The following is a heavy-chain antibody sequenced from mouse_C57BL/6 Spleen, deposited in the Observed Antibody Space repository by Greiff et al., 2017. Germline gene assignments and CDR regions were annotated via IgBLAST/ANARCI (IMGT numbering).Heavy chain of an antibody. CDR1: GYTFTSYG. CDR2: IYPRSGNT. J-gene: IGHJ1*03. CDR3: ARGGDYYYGSSPYWYFDV. Sequence: VQLQQSGAELARPGASVKLSCKASGYTFTSYGISWVKQRTGQGLEWIGEIYPRSGNTYYNEKFKGKATLTADKSSSTAYMELRSLTSEDSAVYFCARGGDYYYGSSPYWYFDVWGTGTTVTVSS. V-gene: IGHV1-81*01. D-gene: IGHD1-1*01.